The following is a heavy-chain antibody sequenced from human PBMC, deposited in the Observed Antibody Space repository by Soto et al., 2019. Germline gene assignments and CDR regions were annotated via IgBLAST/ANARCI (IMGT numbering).Heavy chain of an antibody. CDR3: ARNPTNYDSFDY. Sequence: GGSLRLSCAASGFTFSSYDMHWVRQATGKGLEWVSAIGTTGDTYYPGSVKGRFTISRENAKNSLYLQMNSLRAEDTAVYYCARNPTNYDSFDYWGQGTLVTVSS. CDR2: IGTTGDT. CDR1: GFTFSSYD. V-gene: IGHV3-13*01. D-gene: IGHD3-3*01. J-gene: IGHJ4*02.